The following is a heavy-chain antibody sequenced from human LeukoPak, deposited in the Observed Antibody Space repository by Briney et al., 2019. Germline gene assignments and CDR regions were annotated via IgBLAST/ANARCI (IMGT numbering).Heavy chain of an antibody. V-gene: IGHV3-23*01. Sequence: GGSLRLSCAASGFSFSNHAVTWVRQAPGKGLEWVSAISGSGGSTYYADSVKGRFTISRDNSKNTLYLQMNSLRAEDTAVYYCAKDQDYYDSVDAFDIWGQGTMVTVSS. CDR1: GFSFSNHA. CDR2: ISGSGGST. J-gene: IGHJ3*02. CDR3: AKDQDYYDSVDAFDI. D-gene: IGHD3-22*01.